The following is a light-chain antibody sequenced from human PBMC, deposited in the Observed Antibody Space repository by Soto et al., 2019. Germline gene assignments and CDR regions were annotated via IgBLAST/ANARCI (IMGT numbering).Light chain of an antibody. CDR1: SSDVGGYNY. J-gene: IGLJ2*01. Sequence: QSVLTQPASVSGSPGQSITISCTGTSSDVGGYNYVSWYQQHPGKAPKLMIYDVSNRPSGVSNRFSGSKSGNTASLTISGLRAEDEADYYCSSYTSGSTVVFGGGTKVTVL. CDR3: SSYTSGSTVV. CDR2: DVS. V-gene: IGLV2-14*01.